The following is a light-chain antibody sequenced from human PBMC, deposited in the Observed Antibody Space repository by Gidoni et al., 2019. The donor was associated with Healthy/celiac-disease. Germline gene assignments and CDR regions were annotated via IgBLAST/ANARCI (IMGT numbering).Light chain of an antibody. CDR1: QSISSY. V-gene: IGKV1-39*01. CDR2: AAS. Sequence: DIQMTQSPSFLSASVVDRVTITCRASQSISSYLNWYQQKPGKAPKLLIYAASSLQSGVPSRFSGSGSGTDFTLTISSLQPEDFATYYCQQSYSTLTWTFGQGTKVEIK. CDR3: QQSYSTLTWT. J-gene: IGKJ1*01.